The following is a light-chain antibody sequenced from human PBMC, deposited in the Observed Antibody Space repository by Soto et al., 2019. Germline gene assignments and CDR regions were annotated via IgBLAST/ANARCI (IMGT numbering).Light chain of an antibody. CDR2: EGS. V-gene: IGLV2-23*03. Sequence: QPVLTHPASVTGSPGQSITISCNGTSSDVGSYNLVSWYQQHPGKAPKLMIFEGSKRPSGVSNRFSGSKSGNTASLTISGLQAEDEADYYCCSYAGSSNVFGTGTKVTVL. J-gene: IGLJ1*01. CDR1: SSDVGSYNL. CDR3: CSYAGSSNV.